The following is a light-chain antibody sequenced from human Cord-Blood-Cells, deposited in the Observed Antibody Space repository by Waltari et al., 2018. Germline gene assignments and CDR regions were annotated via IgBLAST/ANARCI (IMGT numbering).Light chain of an antibody. V-gene: IGLV1-47*01. CDR2: RNN. Sequence: QSVLTQPPSASGTPGQRVTISCSGSSSNIGSNYVYWYQQLPGTAPKLLICRNNRRPSGVPDRFSGSKSGTSASLAISGLRSEDEADYYCAAWDDSLSGRVFGGGTKLTVL. J-gene: IGLJ3*02. CDR1: SSNIGSNY. CDR3: AAWDDSLSGRV.